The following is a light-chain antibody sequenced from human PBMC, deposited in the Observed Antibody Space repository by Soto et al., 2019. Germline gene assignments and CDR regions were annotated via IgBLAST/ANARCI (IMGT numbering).Light chain of an antibody. V-gene: IGKV1-9*01. Sequence: DIQLTQAPSFLSASVGDRVTITCRASQGIRSYLAWYQQKPGKAPKLLIYVTSTLQSGVPSRFSGSGSGTEFTLTISSLQPEDCATYYRQQLNSYPHTFGGGTKVEIK. CDR2: VTS. CDR1: QGIRSY. CDR3: QQLNSYPHT. J-gene: IGKJ4*01.